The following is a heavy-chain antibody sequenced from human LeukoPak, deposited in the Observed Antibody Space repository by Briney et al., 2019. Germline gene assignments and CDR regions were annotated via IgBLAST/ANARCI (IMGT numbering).Heavy chain of an antibody. CDR2: IKQDGSEK. J-gene: IGHJ6*03. D-gene: IGHD6-6*01. CDR1: GFTFSNAW. Sequence: GGSLRLSCAVSGFTFSNAWMTWFRQAPGKGLEWVANIKQDGSEKYYVDSVKGRFTISRDNAKNSLYLQMNSLRAEDTAVYYCARADSSIAARLSRSSTFNYYYYMDVRGKGTTVTVSS. CDR3: ARADSSIAARLSRSSTFNYYYYMDV. V-gene: IGHV3-7*01.